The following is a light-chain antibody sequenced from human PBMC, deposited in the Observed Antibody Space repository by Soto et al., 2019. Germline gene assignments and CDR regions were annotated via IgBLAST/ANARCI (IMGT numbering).Light chain of an antibody. Sequence: MTQSPSSLSASVGDRVTISCRASQSVSSDLAWYHQKPGQAPRLLIYGASSRATGIPDRFSGRGSGTEFTLTISSLQSEDFAVYYCQQYNNWPLWTFGQGTKVDIK. CDR2: GAS. CDR3: QQYNNWPLWT. V-gene: IGKV3D-15*01. CDR1: QSVSSD. J-gene: IGKJ1*01.